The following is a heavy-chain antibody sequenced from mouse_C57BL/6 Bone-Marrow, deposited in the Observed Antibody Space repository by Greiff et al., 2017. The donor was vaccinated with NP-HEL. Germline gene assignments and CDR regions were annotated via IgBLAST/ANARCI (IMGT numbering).Heavy chain of an antibody. J-gene: IGHJ1*03. Sequence: VQLQQPGTELVKPGASVKLSCKASGYTFTSYWMHWVKQRPGQGLEWIGNINPSNGGTNYNEKFKSKATLTVDKSSSTAYMQLSSLTSEDSAVYYCARWGYGSGGYFEVWGTGTTVTVSS. CDR2: INPSNGGT. D-gene: IGHD1-1*01. CDR3: ARWGYGSGGYFEV. CDR1: GYTFTSYW. V-gene: IGHV1-53*01.